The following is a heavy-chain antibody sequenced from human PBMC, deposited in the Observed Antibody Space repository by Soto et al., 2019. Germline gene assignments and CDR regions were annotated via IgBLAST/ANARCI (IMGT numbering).Heavy chain of an antibody. J-gene: IGHJ6*02. D-gene: IGHD5-12*01. Sequence: QVQLVQSGAEVKKPGSSVKVSCKASGGTFSSYAISWVRQAPGQALEWMGGIITIFCTANYAQKFQSRVTITADESTSTADMELSSLRSEDTAVYYCASSVAKYYYYGMDVWGQGTTVTVSS. CDR3: ASSVAKYYYYGMDV. V-gene: IGHV1-69*12. CDR1: GGTFSSYA. CDR2: IITIFCTA.